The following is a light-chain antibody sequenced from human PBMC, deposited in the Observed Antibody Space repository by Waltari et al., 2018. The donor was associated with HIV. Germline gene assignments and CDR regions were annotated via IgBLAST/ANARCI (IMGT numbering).Light chain of an antibody. J-gene: IGKJ1*01. CDR1: QSISSW. CDR2: RAS. V-gene: IGKV1-5*03. Sequence: DIQMTQSPSTLSASVGDRVTITCRASQSISSWFAWYQQKPGKVPNLLIYRASSLESGVPSRFSGSGSGTEFTLTISSLQPDDSATYYCQQYNSYSRTFGQGTKVEIK. CDR3: QQYNSYSRT.